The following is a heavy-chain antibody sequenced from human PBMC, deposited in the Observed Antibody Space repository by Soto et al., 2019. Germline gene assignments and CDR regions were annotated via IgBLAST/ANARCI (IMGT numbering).Heavy chain of an antibody. CDR3: GDQDYYDSSRYYVVY. D-gene: IGHD3-22*01. J-gene: IGHJ4*02. Sequence: SETLSLTCTVSGGSISSFYWSWIRQPPGKGLEWIGYISHSGSTNYNPSLKSRVTISVDTSKNQFSLKLSSVTAADTAMYYCGDQDYYDSSRYYVVYRGRVPLVTSSS. CDR1: GGSISSFY. V-gene: IGHV4-59*08. CDR2: ISHSGST.